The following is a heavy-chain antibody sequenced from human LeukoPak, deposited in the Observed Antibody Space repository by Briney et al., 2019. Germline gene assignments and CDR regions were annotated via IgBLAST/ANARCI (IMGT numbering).Heavy chain of an antibody. J-gene: IGHJ4*02. Sequence: GGSLRLSCAASGFSFRSFAMTWVRQTPGKGLECVSVICGNGGTTFYADSVKGRFPISRDNSRNTLYLLMNSLRAEDTAVYYCAKAVDTARVTIHHLDYWGQGTLVTVSS. CDR3: AKAVDTARVTIHHLDY. CDR2: ICGNGGTT. CDR1: GFSFRSFA. D-gene: IGHD5-18*01. V-gene: IGHV3-23*01.